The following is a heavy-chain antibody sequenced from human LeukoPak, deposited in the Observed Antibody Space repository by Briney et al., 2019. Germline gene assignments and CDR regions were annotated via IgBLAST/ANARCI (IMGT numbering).Heavy chain of an antibody. V-gene: IGHV3-30*02. Sequence: PGGSLRLSCAASGFTFSSDGMHSVPQAPGKGLEWVELIRYEGSNTYYAASVKGRFTISRDYSKNPLYLQVNSLRPEDTAVYYCAKLSGAYGESRDNWGQGTLGTVSS. D-gene: IGHD4-17*01. CDR1: GFTFSSDG. CDR3: AKLSGAYGESRDN. CDR2: IRYEGSNT. J-gene: IGHJ4*02.